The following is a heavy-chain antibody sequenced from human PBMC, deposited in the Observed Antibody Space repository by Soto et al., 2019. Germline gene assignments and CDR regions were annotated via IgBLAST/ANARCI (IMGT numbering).Heavy chain of an antibody. J-gene: IGHJ4*02. Sequence: QITLRESGPALVKPTQTLTLTCTFSGFSLTTSGEGVGWIRQPPGKAPEWLALIYWDDDKRYSPSLKNRRTISGDTSRSQVVLTMTNMGPVDTAPDYCAPMKKTVIVATYFDYWGQGTLVTVSS. D-gene: IGHD1-1*01. V-gene: IGHV2-5*02. CDR2: IYWDDDK. CDR1: GFSLTTSGEG. CDR3: APMKKTVIVATYFDY.